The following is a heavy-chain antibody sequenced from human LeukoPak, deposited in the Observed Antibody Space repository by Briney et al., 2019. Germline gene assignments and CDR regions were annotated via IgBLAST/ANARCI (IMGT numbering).Heavy chain of an antibody. V-gene: IGHV4-31*03. CDR3: ARVAGVARDYFDY. Sequence: PSETLSLTCTVSGGSISSGGYYWSWIRQHPGKGLEWIGYIYYSGSTYYNPSLKSRVTISVDTSKNQFSLKLSSVTAADTAVYYRARVAGVARDYFDYWGQGTLVTVSS. D-gene: IGHD3-3*01. CDR1: GGSISSGGYY. CDR2: IYYSGST. J-gene: IGHJ4*02.